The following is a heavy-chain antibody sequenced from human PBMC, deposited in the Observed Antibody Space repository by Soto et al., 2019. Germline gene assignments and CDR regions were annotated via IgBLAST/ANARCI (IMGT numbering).Heavy chain of an antibody. CDR2: IKSKTDGGTT. V-gene: IGHV3-15*07. CDR3: TTRYDFWSGYYKSYGMDV. Sequence: GSLRLSCAASGFTFSNAWMNWVRQAPGKGLEWVGRIKSKTDGGTTDYAAPVKGRFTISRDDSKNTLYLQMNSLKTEDTAVYYCTTRYDFWSGYYKSYGMDVWGQGTTVTVSS. J-gene: IGHJ6*02. D-gene: IGHD3-3*01. CDR1: GFTFSNAW.